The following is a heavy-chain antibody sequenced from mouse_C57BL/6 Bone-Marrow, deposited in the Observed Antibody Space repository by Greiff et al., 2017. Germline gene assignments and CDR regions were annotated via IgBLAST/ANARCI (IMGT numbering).Heavy chain of an antibody. CDR2: IDPNSGGT. CDR3: ARRAGTSLFDY. D-gene: IGHD3-3*01. V-gene: IGHV1-72*01. Sequence: QVQLQQPGAELVNPGASVKLSCKASGYTFTSYWMHWVKQRPGRGLAWIGRIDPNSGGTKYNEKFKSKATLTVDKPSSTAYMPRSSLTSEDSAVDYCARRAGTSLFDYWGQGTTLTVSS. J-gene: IGHJ2*01. CDR1: GYTFTSYW.